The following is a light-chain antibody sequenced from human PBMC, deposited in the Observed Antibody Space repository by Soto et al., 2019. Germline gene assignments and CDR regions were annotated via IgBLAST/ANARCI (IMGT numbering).Light chain of an antibody. V-gene: IGKV1-8*01. J-gene: IGKJ3*01. CDR2: GAS. CDR1: QHISSS. CDR3: QQYYTYPFT. Sequence: AIRMTQTPSSVSASTGDRVTITCRASQHISSSLAWYQQKPGKAPKLLIYGASTLQSGVPSRFSGSGSGTDFTLTISSLQSEDFAIFYCQQYYTYPFTFGPGTTVDI.